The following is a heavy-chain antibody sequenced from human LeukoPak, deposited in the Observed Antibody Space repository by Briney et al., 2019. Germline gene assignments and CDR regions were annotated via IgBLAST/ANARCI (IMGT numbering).Heavy chain of an antibody. V-gene: IGHV3-21*01. CDR2: IGPTGTDR. CDR3: ATETIGRHYDY. Sequence: GGSLRLSCAASGFTFSSCGFNWVRQAPGKGPEWVSSIGPTGTDRYYADSVRGRLTISRDNAKNSMYLQMDSLRDEDTAVYYCATETIGRHYDYWGQGTLLTVSS. D-gene: IGHD1-14*01. CDR1: GFTFSSCG. J-gene: IGHJ4*02.